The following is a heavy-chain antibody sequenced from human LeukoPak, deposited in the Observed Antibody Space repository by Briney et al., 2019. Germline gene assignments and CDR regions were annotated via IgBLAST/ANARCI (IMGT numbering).Heavy chain of an antibody. J-gene: IGHJ4*02. CDR1: GFTFSTYA. Sequence: PGGSLRLSCATSGFTFSTYAMTWVRQAPGKGLEWVSSISGSDRSTYYADSVKGRFTVSRDNSRNTLFLQMNSLRVEETAVYYCAKILADSSSGYWGQGTLVTVSS. D-gene: IGHD6-6*01. V-gene: IGHV3-23*01. CDR2: ISGSDRST. CDR3: AKILADSSSGY.